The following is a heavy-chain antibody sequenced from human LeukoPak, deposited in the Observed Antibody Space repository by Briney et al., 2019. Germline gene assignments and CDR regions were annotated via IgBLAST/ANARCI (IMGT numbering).Heavy chain of an antibody. Sequence: PGGSLRLSCAASGFTFSSYSMNWVRQAPGKGLEWVSYISSSSSTIYYADSVKGRFTISRDNAKNSLYLQMNSLRAEDTAVYYCAREEAQWELLSYFDYWGQGTLVTVSS. J-gene: IGHJ4*02. V-gene: IGHV3-48*04. D-gene: IGHD1-26*01. CDR2: ISSSSSTI. CDR1: GFTFSSYS. CDR3: AREEAQWELLSYFDY.